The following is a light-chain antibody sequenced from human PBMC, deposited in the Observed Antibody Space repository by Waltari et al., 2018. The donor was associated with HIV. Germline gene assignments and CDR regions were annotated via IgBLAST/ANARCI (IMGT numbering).Light chain of an antibody. J-gene: IGLJ3*02. V-gene: IGLV2-23*01. CDR3: CSYAGSSTWV. CDR2: EGS. Sequence: QSALTQPASVSGSPGQSITISCTGTSSDVGSYNLVSWYQQHPCKAPQLMIYEGSKRPPGVPNRFSGSKSGNTASLTIPVFQAEDEADYYCCSYAGSSTWVFGGGTKLTVL. CDR1: SSDVGSYNL.